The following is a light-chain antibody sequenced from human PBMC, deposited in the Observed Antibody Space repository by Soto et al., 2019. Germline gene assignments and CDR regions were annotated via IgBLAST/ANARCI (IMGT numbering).Light chain of an antibody. J-gene: IGKJ5*01. Sequence: DIPMTQSPSSLSAFVGDRVTITCRASQGIYNYLAWYQQRPGKVPKLLIYAASTLQSGVPSRFSGSGSGTEFTLTISSLQPEDVATYYCQKYDSAPPVTFGQGTRLDIK. CDR3: QKYDSAPPVT. V-gene: IGKV1-27*01. CDR2: AAS. CDR1: QGIYNY.